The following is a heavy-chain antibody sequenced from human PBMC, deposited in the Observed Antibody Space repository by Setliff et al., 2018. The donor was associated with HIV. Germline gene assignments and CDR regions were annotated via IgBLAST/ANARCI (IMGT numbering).Heavy chain of an antibody. V-gene: IGHV4-59*11. CDR3: VRGYCSSTTCYDDYYYMDV. Sequence: SETLSLTCTVSGGSISGHYWSWIRQPPGKGLEWIAYIFYTGSTNYNPSLKSRVTISVDTSKNQFFLKLSSVTAADTAVYYCVRGYCSSTTCYDDYYYMDVWGKGSTDTVSS. CDR1: GGSISGHY. J-gene: IGHJ6*03. CDR2: IFYTGST. D-gene: IGHD2-2*01.